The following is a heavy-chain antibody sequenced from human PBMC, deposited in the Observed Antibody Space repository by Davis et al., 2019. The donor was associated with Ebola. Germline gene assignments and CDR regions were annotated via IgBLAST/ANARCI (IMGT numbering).Heavy chain of an antibody. CDR3: ARDSSFDWLFPSFDY. CDR1: GYTFTSYA. V-gene: IGHV7-4-1*02. J-gene: IGHJ4*02. D-gene: IGHD3-9*01. Sequence: ASVKVSCKASGYTFTSYAMNWVRQAPGQGLEWMGWINTNTGNPTYAQGFTGRFVFSLDTSVSTAYLQISSLKAEDTAVYYCARDSSFDWLFPSFDYWGQGTLVTVSS. CDR2: INTNTGNP.